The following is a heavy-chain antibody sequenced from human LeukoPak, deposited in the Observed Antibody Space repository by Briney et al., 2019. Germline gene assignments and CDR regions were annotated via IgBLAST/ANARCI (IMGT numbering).Heavy chain of an antibody. Sequence: GGSLRLSCAASGFTFSNFEMNWVRPAPGKGLEWVSHVSSSGSTKYFADSVRGRFTISRDNAKNSLYLQMNSLRAEDTAVYYCARDIVTGPFVISLDSWGQGTLVTVSS. CDR1: GFTFSNFE. CDR3: ARDIVTGPFVISLDS. J-gene: IGHJ4*02. CDR2: VSSSGSTK. V-gene: IGHV3-48*03. D-gene: IGHD3-9*01.